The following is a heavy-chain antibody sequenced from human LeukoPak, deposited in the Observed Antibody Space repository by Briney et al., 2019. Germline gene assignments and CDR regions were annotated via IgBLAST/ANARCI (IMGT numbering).Heavy chain of an antibody. CDR2: ISFHNGNT. CDR3: ARGLQYSSASRFDY. Sequence: GASVKVSCKSSGYTSRTYGISWMRQAPGQGLEWMGWISFHNGNTNYAQKFHGRLTMTTDTSTSTAYMELRSLSSDDTAVYYCARGLQYSSASRFDYWGQGTLVTVSS. D-gene: IGHD6-6*01. CDR1: GYTSRTYG. J-gene: IGHJ4*02. V-gene: IGHV1-18*01.